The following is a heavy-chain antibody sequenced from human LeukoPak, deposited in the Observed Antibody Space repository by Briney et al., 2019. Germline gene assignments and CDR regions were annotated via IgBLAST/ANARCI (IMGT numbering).Heavy chain of an antibody. CDR3: ARRGDILTGFSPDWYFDL. Sequence: GESLKISCKGSGYSFTSYWIGWVRQMPGKGLEWMGIIYPGDSDTRYSPSFQGQVTISADKSISTAYLQWSSLKASDTATYYCARRGDILTGFSPDWYFDLWGRGTLVTVSS. CDR2: IYPGDSDT. CDR1: GYSFTSYW. V-gene: IGHV5-51*01. D-gene: IGHD3-9*01. J-gene: IGHJ2*01.